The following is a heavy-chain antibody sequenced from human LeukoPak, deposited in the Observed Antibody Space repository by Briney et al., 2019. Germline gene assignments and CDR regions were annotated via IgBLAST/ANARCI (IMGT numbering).Heavy chain of an antibody. J-gene: IGHJ6*02. CDR2: ISSSGSTI. V-gene: IGHV3-11*04. CDR1: GFTFSDYY. Sequence: GGSLRLSCAASGFTFSDYYMSWIRQAPGKGLEWVSYISSSGSTIYYADSVKGRFTISRDNAKNSLYLQMNSLRAEDTAVYYCARDDDYVWGSYRLYYYGMDVWGQGTTVTVSS. CDR3: ARDDDYVWGSYRLYYYGMDV. D-gene: IGHD3-16*02.